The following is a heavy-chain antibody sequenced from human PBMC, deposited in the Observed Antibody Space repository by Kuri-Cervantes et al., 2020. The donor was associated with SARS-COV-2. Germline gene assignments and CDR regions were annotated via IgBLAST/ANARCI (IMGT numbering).Heavy chain of an antibody. J-gene: IGHJ5*02. CDR1: GYGFNDYY. D-gene: IGHD3-10*01. V-gene: IGHV3-11*06. CDR2: ISSGSSYT. Sequence: GESLKISCEFSGYGFNDYYMGWIRQAPGKGLEWVSYISSGSSYTDYGDSVKGRFTISRDNTKNSLYLQMNSLRAEDTAVYYCAKGFMEIPPTRYYDPWGQGTLVTVSS. CDR3: AKGFMEIPPTRYYDP.